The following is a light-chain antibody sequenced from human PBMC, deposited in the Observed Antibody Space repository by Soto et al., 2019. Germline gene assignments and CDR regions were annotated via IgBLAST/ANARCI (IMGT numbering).Light chain of an antibody. CDR1: QSVSGW. J-gene: IGKJ5*01. CDR2: DAS. CDR3: QQYGTSEII. V-gene: IGKV1-5*01. Sequence: DIQMTQPPSTLSASVGDTVTVTCLASQSVSGWLAWYQQKPGEAPKLLIYDASALPRGVPSRFSGSGSGTKFTLTIASLQPDDFAVFFCQQYGTSEIIFGQGTRLEIK.